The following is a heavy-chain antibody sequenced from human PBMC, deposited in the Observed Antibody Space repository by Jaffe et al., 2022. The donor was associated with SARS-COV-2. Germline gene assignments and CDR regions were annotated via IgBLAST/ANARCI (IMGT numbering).Heavy chain of an antibody. Sequence: QVQLVESGGGVVQPGRSLRLSCAASGFTFSSYAMHWVRQAPGKGLEWVAVISYDGSNKYYADSVKGRFTISRDNSKNTLYLQMNSLRAEDTAVYYCARDQVYSGYYFNSGGYFDYWGQGTLVTVSS. V-gene: IGHV3-30*04. CDR2: ISYDGSNK. CDR1: GFTFSSYA. CDR3: ARDQVYSGYYFNSGGYFDY. J-gene: IGHJ4*02. D-gene: IGHD3-22*01.